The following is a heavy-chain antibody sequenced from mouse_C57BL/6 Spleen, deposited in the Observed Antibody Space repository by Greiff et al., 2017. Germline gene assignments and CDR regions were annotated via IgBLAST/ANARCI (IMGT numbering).Heavy chain of an antibody. Sequence: EVHLVESGGGLVKPGGSLKLSCAASGFTFSDYGMHWVRQAPEKGLEWVAYISSGSSTIYYADIVKGRFTISKDNAKNTLFLKMNSLRSEDTAMYYCARRDSNYYAMDYWGQGTSVTVSS. CDR1: GFTFSDYG. D-gene: IGHD2-5*01. J-gene: IGHJ4*01. CDR3: ARRDSNYYAMDY. V-gene: IGHV5-17*01. CDR2: ISSGSSTI.